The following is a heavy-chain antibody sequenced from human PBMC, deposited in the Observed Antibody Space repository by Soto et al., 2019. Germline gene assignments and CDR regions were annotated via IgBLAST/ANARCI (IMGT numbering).Heavy chain of an antibody. CDR1: CGSLMHSSYY. D-gene: IGHD5-12*01. Sequence: CTVSCGSLMHSSYYWGRIRQPPGKGLEGIGYIYYSGSTNYNPSLKSRVTISVDTSKNQFSLKLSSVTAADTAVYYCARTNIVATYYFDYWGQGTLVTVSS. V-gene: IGHV4-61*01. CDR3: ARTNIVATYYFDY. J-gene: IGHJ4*02. CDR2: IYYSGST.